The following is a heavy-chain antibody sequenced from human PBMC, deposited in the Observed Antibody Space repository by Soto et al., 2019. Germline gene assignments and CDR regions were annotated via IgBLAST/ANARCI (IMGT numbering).Heavy chain of an antibody. V-gene: IGHV1-18*01. J-gene: IGHJ6*04. D-gene: IGHD3-10*01. Sequence: ASVKVSCKASGYTFTSYGIIWVRQAPGQGLEWMGWISAYNGNTNYAQKLQGRVTMTTDTSTSTAYMELRSLRSDDTAVYYCARVYGSGSYRLFMDVWGKGTTVTVSS. CDR2: ISAYNGNT. CDR1: GYTFTSYG. CDR3: ARVYGSGSYRLFMDV.